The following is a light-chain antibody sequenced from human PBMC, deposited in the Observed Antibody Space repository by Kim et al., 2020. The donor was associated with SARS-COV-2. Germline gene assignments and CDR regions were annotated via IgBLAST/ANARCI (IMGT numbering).Light chain of an antibody. J-gene: IGKJ2*03. CDR2: RAS. CDR3: QHHNSWS. V-gene: IGKV3-15*01. Sequence: IVMTQSPATLSVSPGERATLSCRASQNLDSNLAWYQHKPGQGPRLLIYRASTRATGIPARFSGSGSGTEFTLTISSLQSEDFAVYYCQHHNSWSFGQGTKLEI. CDR1: QNLDSN.